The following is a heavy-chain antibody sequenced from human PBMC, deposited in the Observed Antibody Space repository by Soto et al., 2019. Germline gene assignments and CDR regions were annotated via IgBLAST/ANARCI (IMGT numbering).Heavy chain of an antibody. CDR3: ARERSVGYCITTTCPKPFYYYAMDV. V-gene: IGHV1-69*13. CDR1: GGTFTNYA. J-gene: IGHJ6*02. CDR2: IIPVFGTP. Sequence: SVKVSCKASGGTFTNYAFSWVRQAPGQGLEWMGGIIPVFGTPDYAQKFQGRVTITADESTRTASMELSSLRSDDAAVYYCARERSVGYCITTTCPKPFYYYAMDVWGQGTTGTVSS. D-gene: IGHD2-2*01.